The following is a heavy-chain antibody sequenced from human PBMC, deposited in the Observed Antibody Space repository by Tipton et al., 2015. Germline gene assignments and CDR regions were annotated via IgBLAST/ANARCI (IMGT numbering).Heavy chain of an antibody. CDR3: ARGLSALRYFVYQGAFDS. CDR1: GGSFSGYY. Sequence: TLSLTCAVYGGSFSGYYWSWARQPPGQGLGWIGEINHSGSTTYNPSLKSRVPISIDTSKNQFSLNLSSVSAADTAVYYCARGLSALRYFVYQGAFDSWGQGTMVTVSS. D-gene: IGHD3-9*01. CDR2: INHSGST. J-gene: IGHJ3*02. V-gene: IGHV4-34*01.